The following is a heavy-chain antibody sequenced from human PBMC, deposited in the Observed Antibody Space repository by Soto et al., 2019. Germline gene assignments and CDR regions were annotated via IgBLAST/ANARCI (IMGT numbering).Heavy chain of an antibody. D-gene: IGHD3-9*01. V-gene: IGHV4-31*03. CDR2: IFYTGST. Sequence: QVQLQESGPGLVKPSQTMSLTCSVSGDPMRRGNYYWTWIRQRPGKALEWLGSIFYTGSTYYNSSLKSRLTMSVDASTNQFSLKVTSVTSADTAVYYCARGFYDLLSKTNWFDPWGQGTLVTVSS. CDR3: ARGFYDLLSKTNWFDP. J-gene: IGHJ5*02. CDR1: GDPMRRGNYY.